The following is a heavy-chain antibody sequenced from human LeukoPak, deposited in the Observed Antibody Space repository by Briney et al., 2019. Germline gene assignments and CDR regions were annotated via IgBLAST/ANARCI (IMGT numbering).Heavy chain of an antibody. Sequence: GGSLRLSCAASGFTFSSYAMHWVRQAPGKGLEYVSAISSNGGSTYYANSVKGRFTISRDNSKNTLYLQMGSLRAEDMAVYYCARSRVEMATIKGAFDIWGQGTMVTVSS. CDR1: GFTFSSYA. D-gene: IGHD5-24*01. CDR3: ARSRVEMATIKGAFDI. CDR2: ISSNGGST. V-gene: IGHV3-64*01. J-gene: IGHJ3*02.